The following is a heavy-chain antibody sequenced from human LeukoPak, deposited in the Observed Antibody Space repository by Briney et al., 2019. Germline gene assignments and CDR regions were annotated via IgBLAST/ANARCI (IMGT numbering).Heavy chain of an antibody. CDR3: ASLAVAGPWDY. D-gene: IGHD6-19*01. CDR2: IIPIFGTA. CDR1: GGTFSSYA. J-gene: IGHJ4*02. Sequence: SVKVSCKASGGTFSSYAISWVRQAPGQGLEWMGGIIPIFGTANYAQKFQGRVTITADKSTSTAYMELSSLRSENTAVYYCASLAVAGPWDYWGQGTLVTVSS. V-gene: IGHV1-69*06.